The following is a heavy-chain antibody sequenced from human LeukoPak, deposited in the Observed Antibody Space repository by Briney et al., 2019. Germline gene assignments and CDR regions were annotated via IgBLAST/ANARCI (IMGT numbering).Heavy chain of an antibody. Sequence: GGSLRLSCAASGFTFSTYAMSWVRQAPGKGLEWVSGVSGSGGSTYYTDSVKGRFTISRDNSKNTLYLQMNSLRAEDTAVYYCAKGGQQWLVRPNYFDYWGQGTLVTVSS. CDR3: AKGGQQWLVRPNYFDY. J-gene: IGHJ4*02. V-gene: IGHV3-23*01. D-gene: IGHD6-19*01. CDR1: GFTFSTYA. CDR2: VSGSGGST.